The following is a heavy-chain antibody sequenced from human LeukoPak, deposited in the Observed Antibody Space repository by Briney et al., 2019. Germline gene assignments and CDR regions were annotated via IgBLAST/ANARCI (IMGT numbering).Heavy chain of an antibody. V-gene: IGHV3-23*01. Sequence: GGSLRLSCAASGFTFSTYAMSWVRQAAGKGLEWVSLISGSGVSTYYADSVKGRFTVSRDNSKNTLYLQMSSLRAEDTAVYYCAKDERNWNYNLASQTYDWGQGTLVTVSS. D-gene: IGHD1-7*01. CDR3: AKDERNWNYNLASQTYD. CDR1: GFTFSTYA. J-gene: IGHJ4*02. CDR2: ISGSGVST.